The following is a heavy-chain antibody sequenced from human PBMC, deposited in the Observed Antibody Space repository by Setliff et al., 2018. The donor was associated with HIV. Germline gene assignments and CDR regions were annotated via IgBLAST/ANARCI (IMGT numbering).Heavy chain of an antibody. D-gene: IGHD6-13*01. CDR2: ISDSGDNT. V-gene: IGHV3-23*01. CDR3: ARDTGAAADINDASDI. Sequence: GGSLRLSCAASGFTFRSYAMNWVRQAPGKGLEWVSAISDSGDNTNYADSVKGRFTISRDDSKNTLYLQMNSLRAEDTAVYYCARDTGAAADINDASDIWGQGTMVTVSS. J-gene: IGHJ3*02. CDR1: GFTFRSYA.